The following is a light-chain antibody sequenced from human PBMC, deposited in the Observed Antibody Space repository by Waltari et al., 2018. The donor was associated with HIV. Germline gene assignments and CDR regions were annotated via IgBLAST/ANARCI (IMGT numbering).Light chain of an antibody. Sequence: EIVLTQSPGTLSLSPGERAILSCSATQSVSSSYLAWYQQKPGQAPRLLIHGASNRATGIADRFRASGSGTDFTLTISRLEPEDFAVYYCQQYDTSPLTFGGGTKVEIK. CDR3: QQYDTSPLT. J-gene: IGKJ4*01. CDR2: GAS. V-gene: IGKV3-20*01. CDR1: QSVSSSY.